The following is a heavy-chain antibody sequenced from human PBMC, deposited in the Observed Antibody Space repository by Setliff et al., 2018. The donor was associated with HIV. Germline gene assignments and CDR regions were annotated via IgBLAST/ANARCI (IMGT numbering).Heavy chain of an antibody. CDR1: GGSVSSGRFY. D-gene: IGHD6-19*01. CDR2: IYTSGST. V-gene: IGHV4-61*09. J-gene: IGHJ6*03. CDR3: AKGVAGLQYYYYYMDV. Sequence: SETLSLTCTVSGGSVSSGRFYWSWIRQPAGKGLEWIGQIYTSGSTNYNPSLRSRVTISVDTSKNQFSLKLSSVTAADTAVYYCAKGVAGLQYYYYYMDVWGKGTTVTVSS.